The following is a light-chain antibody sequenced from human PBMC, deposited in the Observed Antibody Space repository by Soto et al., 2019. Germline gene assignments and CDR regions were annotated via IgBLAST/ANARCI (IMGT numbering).Light chain of an antibody. CDR3: QQYNSYSVT. CDR1: QSISSW. V-gene: IGKV1-5*01. J-gene: IGKJ1*01. Sequence: DIQMTQSPSTLSASVGARVTITCLASQSISSWLAWYQQKPGKAPKLLIYDASSLESGVPSRFSGSGSGTEFTLTISSLQPDDFATYYCQQYNSYSVTFGQGTEVEIK. CDR2: DAS.